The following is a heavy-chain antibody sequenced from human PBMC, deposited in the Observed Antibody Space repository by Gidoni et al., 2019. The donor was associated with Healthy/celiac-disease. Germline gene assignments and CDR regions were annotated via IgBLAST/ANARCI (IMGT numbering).Heavy chain of an antibody. CDR2: INAGNGNT. CDR3: ARGSSGWYYFDY. D-gene: IGHD6-19*01. CDR1: GYTFTSYA. V-gene: IGHV1-3*01. J-gene: IGHJ4*02. Sequence: QVQLVQSGAEVKKHGASVKVSCKASGYTFTSYAMHWVRQAPGQRLEWMGWINAGNGNTKYSQKFQGRVTITRDTSASTAYMELSSLRSEDTAVYYCARGSSGWYYFDYWGQGTLVTVSS.